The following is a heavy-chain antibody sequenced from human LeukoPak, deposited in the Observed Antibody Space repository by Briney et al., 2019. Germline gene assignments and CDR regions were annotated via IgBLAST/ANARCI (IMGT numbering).Heavy chain of an antibody. Sequence: GGSLRLSCAASGFTSRSYAMHWVRQAPGKGLEYVSAISNNGGSTYYANSVKGRFTISRDNSKNTLYLQMGSLRPEDMAVYYCVTLGADYWGQGTLVTVSS. V-gene: IGHV3-64*01. CDR3: VTLGADY. D-gene: IGHD3-16*01. CDR2: ISNNGGST. J-gene: IGHJ4*02. CDR1: GFTSRSYA.